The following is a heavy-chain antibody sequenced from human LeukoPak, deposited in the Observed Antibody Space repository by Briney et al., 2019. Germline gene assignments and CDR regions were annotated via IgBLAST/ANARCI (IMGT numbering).Heavy chain of an antibody. CDR1: GGSISGYY. V-gene: IGHV4-59*01. J-gene: IGHJ3*02. D-gene: IGHD4-17*01. CDR3: ARATVKYAFDI. Sequence: PSETLSLTCTVSGGSISGYYWSWIRQPPGKGLEWIGYIYYSGSTNYNPSLKSRVTISVDTSKNQFSLKLSSVTAADTAVYYCARATVKYAFDIWGQGTMVTVSS. CDR2: IYYSGST.